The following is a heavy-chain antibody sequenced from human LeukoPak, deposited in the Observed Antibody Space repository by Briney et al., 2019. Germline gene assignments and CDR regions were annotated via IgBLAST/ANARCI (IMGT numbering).Heavy chain of an antibody. CDR3: ATDLNYGGNELRDY. J-gene: IGHJ4*02. D-gene: IGHD4-23*01. V-gene: IGHV1-24*01. Sequence: ASVKVSCKVSGYPLTELSMHWVRQAPGKGLEWMGGFDPEDGETIYAQKFQGRVTMTEDTSTDTAYMELSSLRSEDTAVYYCATDLNYGGNELRDYWGQGALVTVSS. CDR1: GYPLTELS. CDR2: FDPEDGET.